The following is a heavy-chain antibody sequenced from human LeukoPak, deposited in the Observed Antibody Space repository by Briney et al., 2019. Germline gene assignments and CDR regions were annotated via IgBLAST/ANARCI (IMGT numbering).Heavy chain of an antibody. J-gene: IGHJ4*01. CDR2: ISYSGTT. CDR1: GGSFSGYY. CDR3: ARHPSSAWHADY. D-gene: IGHD6-25*01. V-gene: IGHV4-34*01. Sequence: KPSETLSLSCAVYGGSFSGYYWSWIRQPPGKGLEWIGSISYSGTTYYNPSLKSRVTISVDTSNNQFSLRLTSVTAADTAVYFCARHPSSAWHADYWGHGTLVTVSS.